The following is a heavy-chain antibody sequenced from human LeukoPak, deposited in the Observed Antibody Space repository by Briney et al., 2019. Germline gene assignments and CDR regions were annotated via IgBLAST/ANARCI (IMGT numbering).Heavy chain of an antibody. CDR2: IYYSGST. D-gene: IGHD4-17*01. CDR1: GGSISSGGYY. V-gene: IGHV4-31*03. CDR3: ARGAGGYGRSFDY. J-gene: IGHJ4*02. Sequence: SETLSLTCTVSGGSISSGGYYWSWIRQHPGKGLKWIGYIYYSGSTYYNPSLKSRVTISVDTSKNQFSLKLSSVTAADTAVYYCARGAGGYGRSFDYWGQGTLVTVSS.